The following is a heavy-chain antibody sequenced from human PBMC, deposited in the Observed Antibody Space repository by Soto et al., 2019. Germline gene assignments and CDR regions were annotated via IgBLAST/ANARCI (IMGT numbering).Heavy chain of an antibody. Sequence: PSETLSLTCTVSGGSISSGGYYWSWIRQHPGKGLEWIGYIYYSGSTYYNPSLKSRVTISVDTSKNQFSLKLSSVTAADTAVYYCARDGSGWTFDYWGQGTLVTVSS. V-gene: IGHV4-31*03. J-gene: IGHJ4*02. CDR1: GGSISSGGYY. D-gene: IGHD6-19*01. CDR3: ARDGSGWTFDY. CDR2: IYYSGST.